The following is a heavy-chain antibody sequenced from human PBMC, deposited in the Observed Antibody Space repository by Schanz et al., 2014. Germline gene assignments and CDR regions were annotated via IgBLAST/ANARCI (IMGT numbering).Heavy chain of an antibody. CDR1: GYTFTSHG. CDR2: ITAYNGDT. CDR3: ARGGYSYALSAFDS. J-gene: IGHJ3*02. Sequence: QVQLVQSGAEVKKPGSSMKVSCKASGYTFTSHGISWVRQAPGQGLEWMGWITAYNGDTNYALKLQGRVTMTTDTSTGTAYMELRSLRADDTALSYCARGGYSYALSAFDSWGQGTMVTVSS. D-gene: IGHD5-18*01. V-gene: IGHV1-18*01.